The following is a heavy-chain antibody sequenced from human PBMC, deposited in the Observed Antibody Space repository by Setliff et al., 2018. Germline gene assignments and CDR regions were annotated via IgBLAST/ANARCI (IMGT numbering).Heavy chain of an antibody. CDR3: RFWSSYYKNDY. J-gene: IGHJ4*02. D-gene: IGHD3-3*01. CDR2: INHSGST. V-gene: IGHV4-34*01. Sequence: SETLSLTCAVYGDSFSDYYWSWIRQPPGKGLEWIEEINHSGSTNYSPSLRSRVTMSVDTSKKQLSLKLSSVTAADTAVYYCRFWSSYYKNDYWAQGTLVTVSS. CDR1: GDSFSDYY.